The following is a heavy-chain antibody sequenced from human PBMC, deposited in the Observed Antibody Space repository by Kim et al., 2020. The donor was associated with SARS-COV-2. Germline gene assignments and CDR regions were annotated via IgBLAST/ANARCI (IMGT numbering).Heavy chain of an antibody. CDR2: ISGSGGST. CDR3: ARTLDSSGYYFDY. V-gene: IGHV3-23*01. J-gene: IGHJ4*02. CDR1: GFTFSSYA. D-gene: IGHD3-22*01. Sequence: GGSLRLSCAASGFTFSSYAMSWVRKVPGKGLEWVSAISGSGGSTYYADSVKGRVTISRDNSKNTLYLQMNSLRAEDTAVYYCARTLDSSGYYFDYWGQGTLVTVSS.